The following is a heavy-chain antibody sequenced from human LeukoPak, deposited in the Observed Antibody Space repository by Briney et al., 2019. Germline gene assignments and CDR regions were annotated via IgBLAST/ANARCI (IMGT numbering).Heavy chain of an antibody. Sequence: GGSLRLSCAASGFTFSSDAMTWVRQAPGKGLGWVSTLSGSGSNTYYADSVKGRFSISRDNSQSTLYLQMTSLRAEDTAVYYCAKFRAAAGPRDFDYWGQGTLVTVSS. CDR2: LSGSGSNT. J-gene: IGHJ4*02. D-gene: IGHD6-13*01. V-gene: IGHV3-23*01. CDR3: AKFRAAAGPRDFDY. CDR1: GFTFSSDA.